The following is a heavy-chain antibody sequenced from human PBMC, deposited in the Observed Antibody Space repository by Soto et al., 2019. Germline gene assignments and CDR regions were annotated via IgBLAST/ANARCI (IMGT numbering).Heavy chain of an antibody. Sequence: PGGSLRLSCAASGFTFDDYAMHRVRQAPGKGLEWVSGISWNSGSIGYADSVKGRFTISRDNAKNSLYLQMNSLRAEDTALYYCAKGTESSSWNNWFDPWGQGTLVTGSS. CDR3: AKGTESSSWNNWFDP. V-gene: IGHV3-9*01. D-gene: IGHD6-13*01. CDR2: ISWNSGSI. CDR1: GFTFDDYA. J-gene: IGHJ5*02.